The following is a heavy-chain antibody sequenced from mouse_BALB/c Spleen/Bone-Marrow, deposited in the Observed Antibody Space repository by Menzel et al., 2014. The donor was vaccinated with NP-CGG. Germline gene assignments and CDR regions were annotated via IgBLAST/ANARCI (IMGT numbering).Heavy chain of an antibody. D-gene: IGHD1-3*01. CDR3: ARGCDNFAWFAY. Sequence: QVQLQQSGAELVTPGASVKLSCKASGYTFTTYWMHWVKQRPGHGLEWIGQVDPSDGYTNYSQMFKGKATLTVDKSSSTAYMQLSSLSSEDSAVYYCARGCDNFAWFAYWGQGTLVTVSA. V-gene: IGHV1-69*02. CDR1: GYTFTTYW. CDR2: VDPSDGYT. J-gene: IGHJ3*01.